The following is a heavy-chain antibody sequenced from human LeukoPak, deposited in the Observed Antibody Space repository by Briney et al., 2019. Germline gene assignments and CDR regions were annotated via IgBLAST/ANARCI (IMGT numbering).Heavy chain of an antibody. D-gene: IGHD3-10*01. CDR3: ARLTGRHYYYYGMDV. J-gene: IGHJ6*02. CDR2: ISAYNGNT. V-gene: IGHV1-18*01. CDR1: GYTFTSYG. Sequence: VSVKVSCKASGYTFTSYGISWVRQAPGQGLEWMGWISAYNGNTNYAQKLQGRVTMTTDTSTSTAYMELRSLRSDDTAVYYCARLTGRHYYYYGMDVWGQGTTVTVSS.